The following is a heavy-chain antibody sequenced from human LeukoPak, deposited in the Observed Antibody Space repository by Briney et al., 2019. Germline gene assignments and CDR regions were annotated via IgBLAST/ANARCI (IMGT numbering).Heavy chain of an antibody. Sequence: SETLSLTCTVSGGSVSSGSYYWSWIRQPPGKGLEWIGYIYYSGSTNYNPSLKSRVTISVDTSKNQFSLKLSSVTAADTAVYYCARGFASGWYSRYDPWGQGTLVTVSS. CDR1: GGSVSSGSYY. V-gene: IGHV4-61*01. CDR3: ARGFASGWYSRYDP. D-gene: IGHD6-19*01. CDR2: IYYSGST. J-gene: IGHJ5*02.